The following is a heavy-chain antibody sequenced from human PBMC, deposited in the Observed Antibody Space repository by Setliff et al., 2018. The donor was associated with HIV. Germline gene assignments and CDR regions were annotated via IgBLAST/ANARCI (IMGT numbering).Heavy chain of an antibody. CDR2: IYSGGSAGTT. CDR1: GFTVSSNY. CDR3: AKVDYGGNSDF. Sequence: GGSLRLSCAASGFTVSSNYVSWVRQAPGKGLEWVSIIYSGGSAGTTYYADSVKGRFTISRDNSKNTLYLQMNSLRAEDTAVYYCAKVDYGGNSDFWGQGTLVTVSS. J-gene: IGHJ4*02. V-gene: IGHV3-53*01. D-gene: IGHD4-17*01.